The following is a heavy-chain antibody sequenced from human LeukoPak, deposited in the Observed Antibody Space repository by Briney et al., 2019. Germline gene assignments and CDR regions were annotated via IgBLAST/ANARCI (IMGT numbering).Heavy chain of an antibody. CDR3: ARTLQGAENWFDP. CDR2: INPSGGST. V-gene: IGHV1-46*01. CDR1: GYTFTSYY. J-gene: IGHJ5*02. D-gene: IGHD1-26*01. Sequence: ASVKVSCKASGYTFTSYYMNWVRQAPGKGLEWMGIINPSGGSTNYAQKFKGRVTMTRDTSTSTVYMELSSLRSEDTAVYYCARTLQGAENWFDPWGQGTLVTVSS.